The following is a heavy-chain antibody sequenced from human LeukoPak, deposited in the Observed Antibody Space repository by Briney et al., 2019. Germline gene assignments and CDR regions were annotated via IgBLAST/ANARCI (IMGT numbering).Heavy chain of an antibody. CDR2: INHSGST. CDR1: GGSFSGYY. CDR3: ARGSYSESYYRAGYYYYMDV. Sequence: SETLSLTCAVYGGSFSGYYWSWIRQPPGKGLEWIGEINHSGSTNYNPSLKSRVTISVDTSKNQFSLKLSSVTAADTAVYYCARGSYSESYYRAGYYYYMDVWGKGTTVTVSS. V-gene: IGHV4-34*01. D-gene: IGHD1-26*01. J-gene: IGHJ6*03.